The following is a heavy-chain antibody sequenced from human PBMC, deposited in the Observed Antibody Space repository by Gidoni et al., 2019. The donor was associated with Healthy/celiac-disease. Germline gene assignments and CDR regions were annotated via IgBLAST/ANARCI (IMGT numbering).Heavy chain of an antibody. CDR3: ARDLTVSYGDPPAQLP. V-gene: IGHV3-11*01. CDR2: ISSSGSNI. CDR1: GFTFSAYY. D-gene: IGHD4-17*01. J-gene: IGHJ4*02. Sequence: QVQLVESGGGLVKPGGSLRLSCAASGFTFSAYYMSWIRQAPGQGLEWVSYISSSGSNIYYADSVKGRFTISRDNAKNSLYLQMNSLRAEDTAVYYCARDLTVSYGDPPAQLPWGQGTLVTVSS.